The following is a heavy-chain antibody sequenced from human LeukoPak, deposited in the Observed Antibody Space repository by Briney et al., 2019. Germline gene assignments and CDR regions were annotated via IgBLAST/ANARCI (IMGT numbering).Heavy chain of an antibody. CDR3: ARSGAAAQYVWFDP. D-gene: IGHD2-2*01. V-gene: IGHV1-18*01. J-gene: IGHJ5*02. Sequence: ASVKVSYKASGYPFSNYGISWVRQAPGQGLEWMGWISTYHGNTNYAQKFQGRVTITTDESTSTAYMELSSLRSEDTAVYYCARSGAAAQYVWFDPWGQGTLVTVSS. CDR2: ISTYHGNT. CDR1: GYPFSNYG.